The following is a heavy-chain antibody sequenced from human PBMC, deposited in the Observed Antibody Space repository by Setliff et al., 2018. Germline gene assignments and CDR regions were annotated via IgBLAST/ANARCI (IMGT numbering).Heavy chain of an antibody. CDR3: ARGEAIVVVVDAEGNWFDP. V-gene: IGHV1-46*01. Sequence: ASVKVSCKASGYTFTSYGISWVRQAPGQGLEWMGIINPSCGSTSYAQKFQGRVTITRDTSASTVYMELSSLRSEDTAMYYCARGEAIVVVVDAEGNWFDPWGQGTLVTVSS. CDR2: INPSCGST. D-gene: IGHD2-15*01. J-gene: IGHJ5*02. CDR1: GYTFTSYG.